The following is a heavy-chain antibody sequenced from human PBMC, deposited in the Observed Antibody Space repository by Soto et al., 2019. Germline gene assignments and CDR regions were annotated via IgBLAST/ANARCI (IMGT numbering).Heavy chain of an antibody. CDR2: ISPANGDK. CDR3: ARGRYFATTHRQWWYFDF. D-gene: IGHD3-10*01. CDR1: GYTFITNG. J-gene: IGHJ2*01. Sequence: QVELVQSGPEVKRPGASVKVSCKASGYTFITNGINWVRQAPGQGLEWMGWISPANGDKKYAQKFKGRVTLTSETSTDTVYMELTKLTTDDTAVYFCARGRYFATTHRQWWYFDFWGRGTLVTVSS. V-gene: IGHV1-18*01.